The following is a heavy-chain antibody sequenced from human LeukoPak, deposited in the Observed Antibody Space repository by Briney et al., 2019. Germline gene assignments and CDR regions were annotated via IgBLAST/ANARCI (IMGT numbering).Heavy chain of an antibody. V-gene: IGHV3-23*01. Sequence: PGGSLRLSCAASGFTFINYAVTWVRQAPGKGLEGVSVISGSGGSTYYADSVKGRFTISRDNSKNTLYLQMNSLRAEDTAVYYCAKGSTYSGSLVDYWGQGTLVTVSS. D-gene: IGHD1-26*01. CDR3: AKGSTYSGSLVDY. J-gene: IGHJ4*02. CDR2: ISGSGGST. CDR1: GFTFINYA.